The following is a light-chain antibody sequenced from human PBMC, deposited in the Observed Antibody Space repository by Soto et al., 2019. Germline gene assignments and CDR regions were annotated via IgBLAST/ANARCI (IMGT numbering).Light chain of an antibody. CDR2: EVS. CDR1: SSGVGGYNY. V-gene: IGLV2-14*01. J-gene: IGLJ1*01. Sequence: QSALTQPASVSGSPGQSITISCTGTSSGVGGYNYVSWYQQHPGKAPKLTIYEVSNRPSGVSNRFSGSKSGNTASLTISGLQAEDEADYYCSSYTSSSTRVFGTGTKVTVL. CDR3: SSYTSSSTRV.